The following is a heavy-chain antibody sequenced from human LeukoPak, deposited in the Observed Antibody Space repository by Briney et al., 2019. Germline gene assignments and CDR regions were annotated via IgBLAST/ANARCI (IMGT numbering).Heavy chain of an antibody. V-gene: IGHV4-39*07. Sequence: SETLSLTCTVSGGSISSSSYYWGWIRQPPGKGLEWMGSIYYSGSTYYNPSLKSRVTISVDTSKNQFSLKLSSVTAADTAVYYCARVTTAWYVIGYWGQGALVTVSS. CDR1: GGSISSSSYY. CDR3: ARVTTAWYVIGY. CDR2: IYYSGST. J-gene: IGHJ4*02. D-gene: IGHD6-13*01.